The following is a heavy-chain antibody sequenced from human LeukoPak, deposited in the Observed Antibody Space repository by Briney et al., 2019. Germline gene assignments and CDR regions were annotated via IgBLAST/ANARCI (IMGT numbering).Heavy chain of an antibody. V-gene: IGHV3-30*18. J-gene: IGHJ4*02. CDR1: GFTFSSYG. CDR2: ISYDGSNK. D-gene: IGHD3-10*01. CDR3: AKDNYGSGSYFDY. Sequence: GGSLRLSCAASGFTFSSYGMHWVRQAPGKGLEWVAVISYDGSNKHYADSVKGRFAISRDNSKNTLYLQMNSLRAEDTAVYYCAKDNYGSGSYFDYWGQGTLVTVSS.